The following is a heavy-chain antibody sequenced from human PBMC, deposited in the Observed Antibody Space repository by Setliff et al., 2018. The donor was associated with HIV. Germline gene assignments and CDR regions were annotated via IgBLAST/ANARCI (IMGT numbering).Heavy chain of an antibody. CDR3: ARDAGYCGGDCYPMVLDV. V-gene: IGHV4-31*03. J-gene: IGHJ6*04. Sequence: PSETLSLTCTVSGGSISSGGYYWSWIRQHPGKGLEWIGYIHYSGSTHYNPSLESRVTISVDTSKNQFSLKLSSVTAADTAVYYCARDAGYCGGDCYPMVLDVWGKGTTVTVSS. CDR1: GGSISSGGYY. CDR2: IHYSGST. D-gene: IGHD2-21*01.